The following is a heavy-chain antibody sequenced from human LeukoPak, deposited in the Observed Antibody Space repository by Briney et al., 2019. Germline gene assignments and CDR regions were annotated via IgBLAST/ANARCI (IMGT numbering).Heavy chain of an antibody. CDR1: GFTFDDYA. J-gene: IGHJ4*02. Sequence: GGSLRLSCAASGFTFDDYAMPWVRQAPGKGLEWVSGISWNSGSIGYADSVKGRFTISRDNAKNSLYLQMNSLRAEDTALYYCAKDIWYNWNDVPLFDYWGQGTLVTVSS. CDR3: AKDIWYNWNDVPLFDY. D-gene: IGHD1-20*01. V-gene: IGHV3-9*01. CDR2: ISWNSGSI.